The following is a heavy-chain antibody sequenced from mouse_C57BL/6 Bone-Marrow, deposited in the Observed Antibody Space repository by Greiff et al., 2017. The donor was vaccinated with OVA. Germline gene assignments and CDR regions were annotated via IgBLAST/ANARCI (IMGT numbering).Heavy chain of an antibody. Sequence: VQLQQSGPVLVKPGASVKMSCKASGYTFTDYYMNWVKQSHGKSLEWIGVINPYNGGTSYNQKFQGKATLTVDKSSSTAYMELNSLTSEDSAVYYCAPHEGWDYWGQGTTLTVSS. D-gene: IGHD1-1*02. V-gene: IGHV1-19*01. CDR3: APHEGWDY. CDR2: INPYNGGT. CDR1: GYTFTDYY. J-gene: IGHJ2*01.